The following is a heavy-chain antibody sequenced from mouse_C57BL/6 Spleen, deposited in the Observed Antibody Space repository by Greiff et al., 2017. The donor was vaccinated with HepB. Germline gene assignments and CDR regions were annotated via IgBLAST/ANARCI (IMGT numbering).Heavy chain of an antibody. V-gene: IGHV1-80*01. D-gene: IGHD1-1*01. CDR2: IYPGDGDT. Sequence: QVQLKESGAELVKPGASVKISCKASGYAFSSYWMNWVKQRPGTGLEWIGQIYPGDGDTNYNGKFKGKATLTADKSSSTAYMQLSSLTSEDSAVYFCARSRITTVVATDYAMDYWGQGTSVTVSS. CDR1: GYAFSSYW. J-gene: IGHJ4*01. CDR3: ARSRITTVVATDYAMDY.